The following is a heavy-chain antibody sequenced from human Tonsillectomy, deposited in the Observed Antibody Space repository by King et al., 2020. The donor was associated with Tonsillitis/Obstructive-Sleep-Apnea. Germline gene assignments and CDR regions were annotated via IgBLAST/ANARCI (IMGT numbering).Heavy chain of an antibody. CDR3: ARDSRSHYYDTSGYYTFDY. J-gene: IGHJ4*02. D-gene: IGHD3-22*01. V-gene: IGHV1-18*01. Sequence: VQLVQSGAEVKKPGASVKVSCKASGYTFTTYGISWVRQAPGQGLEWMGWISAYNGDTNYAQKLQGRVTMTPDTSTSTAYMEVRSLRSDDTAVYYCARDSRSHYYDTSGYYTFDYWGQGTLVTVSS. CDR1: GYTFTTYG. CDR2: ISAYNGDT.